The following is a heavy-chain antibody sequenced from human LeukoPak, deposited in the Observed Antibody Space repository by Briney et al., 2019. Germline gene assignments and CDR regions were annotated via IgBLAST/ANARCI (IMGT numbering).Heavy chain of an antibody. D-gene: IGHD3-22*01. CDR2: IWYDGSNK. CDR3: ARDGLYDSSGHFDY. CDR1: GFTFSSYG. J-gene: IGHJ4*02. Sequence: GGSLRLSCAASGFTFSSYGMHWVRQAPGKGLEWVAVIWYDGSNKYYADSVKGRFTISRDNSKNTLYLQMNSLRAEDTAVYYCARDGLYDSSGHFDYRGQGTLVTVSS. V-gene: IGHV3-33*01.